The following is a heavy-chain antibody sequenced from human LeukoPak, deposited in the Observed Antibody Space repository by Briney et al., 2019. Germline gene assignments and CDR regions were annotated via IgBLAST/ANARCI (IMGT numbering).Heavy chain of an antibody. CDR1: GDSINDYY. D-gene: IGHD3-10*01. CDR3: ARGGARGSSAFDI. V-gene: IGHV4-59*07. CDR2: IYYSGST. J-gene: IGHJ3*02. Sequence: SDTLSLTCTVSGDSINDYYWNWIRQPPGKGLEWIGYIYYSGSTDYNPSLKSRVTMSVDTSKNQFSLKLNSVTAADTAIYYCARGGARGSSAFDIWSQGTMVTVSA.